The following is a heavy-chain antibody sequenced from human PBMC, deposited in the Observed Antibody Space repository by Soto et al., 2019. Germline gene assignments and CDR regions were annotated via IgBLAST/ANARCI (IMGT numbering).Heavy chain of an antibody. V-gene: IGHV1-18*01. J-gene: IGHJ6*02. Sequence: QVQLVQSGAEVKKPGASVKVSCKASGYTFTSYGISWVRQAPGQGLEWMGWISAYNGNTNYAQKLQGRVTITTDTSTSTAYMSMRSLRSDDTAVYYCERDKRGSYPSYYYYYGMDVWGQGTTVTVSS. CDR3: ERDKRGSYPSYYYYYGMDV. D-gene: IGHD1-26*01. CDR1: GYTFTSYG. CDR2: ISAYNGNT.